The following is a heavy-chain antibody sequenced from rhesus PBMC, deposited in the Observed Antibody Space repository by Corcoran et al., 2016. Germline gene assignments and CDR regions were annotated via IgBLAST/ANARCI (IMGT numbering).Heavy chain of an antibody. J-gene: IGHJ4*01. CDR2: IYGNSAST. CDR3: ARDPGYSNYYGY. Sequence: QVQLQQWGEGLVKPSETLSLTCAVYGGSISGYYYWSWIRPPPGKGLEWIGYIYGNSASTNYNPSLKNRVTISKDTSKNQFSLKLSSVTAADTAVYYCARDPGYSNYYGYWGQGVLVTVSS. D-gene: IGHD5-42*01. V-gene: IGHV4-73*01. CDR1: GGSISGYYY.